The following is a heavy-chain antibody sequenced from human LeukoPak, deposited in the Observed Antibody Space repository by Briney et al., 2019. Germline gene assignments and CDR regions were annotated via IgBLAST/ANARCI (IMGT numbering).Heavy chain of an antibody. D-gene: IGHD3-10*01. Sequence: SETLSLTCTVSGGSISSSSYYWGWIRQPPGKGREWIGSIYYSGSTYYNPSLKSRVTISVDTSKNQFSLKLSSVTAADTAVYYCARHVKGSGSNWFDPWGQGTLVTVSS. V-gene: IGHV4-39*01. CDR1: GGSISSSSYY. CDR2: IYYSGST. CDR3: ARHVKGSGSNWFDP. J-gene: IGHJ5*02.